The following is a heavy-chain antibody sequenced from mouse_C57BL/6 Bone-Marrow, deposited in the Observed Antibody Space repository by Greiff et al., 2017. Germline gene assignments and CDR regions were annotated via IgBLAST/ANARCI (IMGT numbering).Heavy chain of an antibody. V-gene: IGHV1-74*01. CDR3: ALRGYYFDY. CDR1: GYTFTSYW. D-gene: IGHD3-2*02. Sequence: VQLQQPGAELVKPGASVKVSCKASGYTFTSYWMHLLKQRTGQGLEWIGRIHPSDSDTNYHQKFKGKSTLTVDQSSSTAYMQLSSLTSEDSAVYYCALRGYYFDYWGQGTTLTVSS. CDR2: IHPSDSDT. J-gene: IGHJ2*01.